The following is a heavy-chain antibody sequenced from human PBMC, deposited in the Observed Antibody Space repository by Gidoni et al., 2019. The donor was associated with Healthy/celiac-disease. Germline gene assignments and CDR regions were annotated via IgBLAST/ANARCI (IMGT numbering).Heavy chain of an antibody. V-gene: IGHV1-69*01. J-gene: IGHJ6*02. D-gene: IGHD3-3*01. CDR1: GGTFSSSA. CDR2: IIPIFGTA. CDR3: ARSDTIFGVVARGMDV. Sequence: QVQLVQSGAEVKKPGSSVKVSCKASGGTFSSSAISWVRQAPGQGLEWMGGIIPIFGTANYAQKFQGRVTITADESTSTAYMELSSLRSEDTAVYYCARSDTIFGVVARGMDVWGQGTTVTVSS.